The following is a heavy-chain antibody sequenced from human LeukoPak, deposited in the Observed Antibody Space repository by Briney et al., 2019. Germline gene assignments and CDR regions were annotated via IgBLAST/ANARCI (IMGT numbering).Heavy chain of an antibody. CDR1: GFTLSSYG. D-gene: IGHD1-14*01. V-gene: IGHV3-30*03. J-gene: IGHJ5*02. CDR3: ARGIYHIDS. CDR2: ISYDGTNK. Sequence: GGSLRLSCAASGFTLSSYGMHWVRQAPGKGLDWVAVISYDGTNKYYADSVKGRFTISRDNSKNTLFLQMNSLRPEDTAVYFCARGIYHIDSWGRGTLVTVSS.